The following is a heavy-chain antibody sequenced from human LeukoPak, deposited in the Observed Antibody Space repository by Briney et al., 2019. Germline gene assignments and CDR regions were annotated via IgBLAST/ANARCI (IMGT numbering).Heavy chain of an antibody. J-gene: IGHJ4*02. CDR3: ATEVRSRWYDSFNC. V-gene: IGHV3-48*03. CDR2: ISGSGSTI. CDR1: GFTFSNYQ. Sequence: GGSLRLSCAASGFTFSNYQMNWVRQAPGKGLEWVSFISGSGSTIYYADSVKGRFTISRDNAKNSLYLQMNSLRAEDTAVYYCATEVRSRWYDSFNCWGQGTLVTVSS. D-gene: IGHD6-19*01.